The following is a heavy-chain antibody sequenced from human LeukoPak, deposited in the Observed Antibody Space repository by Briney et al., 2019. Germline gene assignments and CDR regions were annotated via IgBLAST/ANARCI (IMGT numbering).Heavy chain of an antibody. CDR1: GYTFTRYD. CDR3: ARTWSRRYDYGDYDAYYYYGMDV. V-gene: IGHV1-8*01. J-gene: IGHJ6*02. D-gene: IGHD4-17*01. Sequence: ASVKVSCKASGYTFTRYDINSVRQATGQGREWMGWMNPNSGNTGSAQKFQGRVTMTRNTSISTAYMELSSLRSEDTAVYYCARTWSRRYDYGDYDAYYYYGMDVWGQGTTVTVSS. CDR2: MNPNSGNT.